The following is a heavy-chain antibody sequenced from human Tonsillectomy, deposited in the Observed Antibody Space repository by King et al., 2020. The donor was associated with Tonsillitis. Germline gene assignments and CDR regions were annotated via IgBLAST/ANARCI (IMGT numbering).Heavy chain of an antibody. D-gene: IGHD6-19*01. V-gene: IGHV3-21*01. CDR1: GFTFTKSS. J-gene: IGHJ1*01. CDR2: ISTSGDFK. CDR3: ATDRETGYGTAWYRPEYFQD. Sequence: VQLVESGGGLVKPGGSLRLSCAASGFTFTKSSLNWVRQAPGKGLEWVSSISTSGDFKYYADSVKGRFTISRDNAKNSMSLQMHSLRADDTAVYFCATDRETGYGTAWYRPEYFQDWGQGTLVTVSS.